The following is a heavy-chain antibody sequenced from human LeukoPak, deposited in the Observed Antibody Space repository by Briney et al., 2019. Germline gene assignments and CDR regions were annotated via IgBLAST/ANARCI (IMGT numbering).Heavy chain of an antibody. J-gene: IGHJ4*02. CDR1: GYTFTSYD. D-gene: IGHD3-10*01. CDR3: AREPTLINYYGSGSYSQWAHFDY. CDR2: MNPNSGNT. Sequence: ASVKVSCKASGYTFTSYDINWVRQATGQGLEWMGWMNPNSGNTGYAQKFQGRVTMTRNTSISTAYTELSSLRAEDTAVYYCAREPTLINYYGSGSYSQWAHFDYWGQGTLVTVSS. V-gene: IGHV1-8*01.